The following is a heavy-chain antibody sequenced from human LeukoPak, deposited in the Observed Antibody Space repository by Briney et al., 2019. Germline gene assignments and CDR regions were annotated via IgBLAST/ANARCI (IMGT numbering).Heavy chain of an antibody. CDR3: ASRGSWGGNYFDY. D-gene: IGHD1-26*01. CDR1: GGTFSSYA. J-gene: IGHJ4*02. V-gene: IGHV1-69*05. CDR2: IIPIFGTA. Sequence: SVKVSCKSSGGTFSSYAISWVRQAPGQGLEWMGGIIPIFGTANYAQKFQGRVTITTDESTSTAYMELSSLRSEDTAVYYCASRGSWGGNYFDYWGQGTLVTVSS.